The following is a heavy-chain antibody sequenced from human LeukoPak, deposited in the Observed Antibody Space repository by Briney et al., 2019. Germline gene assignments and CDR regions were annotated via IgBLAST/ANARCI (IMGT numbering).Heavy chain of an antibody. Sequence: GGSRKLSCLASGFTFKLSAMTWVRQAPGNGLEWVSAIGGTGDNTYYADSVKGRFTISRDNSRNTLYLQMDSLRAEDAATYYCARDRGPYVGIDNNWFDPWRQGTLVIVSS. CDR1: GFTFKLSA. D-gene: IGHD3-10*02. J-gene: IGHJ5*02. CDR3: ARDRGPYVGIDNNWFDP. CDR2: IGGTGDNT. V-gene: IGHV3-23*01.